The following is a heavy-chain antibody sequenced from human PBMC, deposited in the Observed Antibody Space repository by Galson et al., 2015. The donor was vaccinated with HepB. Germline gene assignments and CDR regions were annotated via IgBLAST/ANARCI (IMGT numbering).Heavy chain of an antibody. CDR3: AAGQGYGGNGVDAFDI. Sequence: SVKVSCKASGFTFTSSAMQWVRQARGQRLEWIGWIVVGSGNTNYAQKFQERVTITRDMSTSTAYMELSSLRSEDTAVYYCAAGQGYGGNGVDAFDIWGQGTMVTVSS. V-gene: IGHV1-58*02. J-gene: IGHJ3*02. D-gene: IGHD4-23*01. CDR1: GFTFTSSA. CDR2: IVVGSGNT.